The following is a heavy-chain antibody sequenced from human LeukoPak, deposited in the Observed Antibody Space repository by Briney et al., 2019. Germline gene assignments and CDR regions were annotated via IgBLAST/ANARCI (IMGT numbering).Heavy chain of an antibody. CDR2: IRSKADAYAT. CDR1: GFTFSDSA. D-gene: IGHD6-19*01. Sequence: GGSLKLSCASSGFTFSDSAIHWVRQATGKGLEWVGRIRSKADAYATTYAASLKGRFTISRDDSRNRAYLQMSSLRTEDTAVYYCTREYSSGWPFDFWGQGTLVTVSS. V-gene: IGHV3-73*01. CDR3: TREYSSGWPFDF. J-gene: IGHJ4*02.